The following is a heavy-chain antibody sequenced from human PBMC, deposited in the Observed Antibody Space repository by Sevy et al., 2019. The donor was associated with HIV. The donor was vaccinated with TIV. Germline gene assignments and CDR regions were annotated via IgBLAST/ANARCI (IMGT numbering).Heavy chain of an antibody. D-gene: IGHD2-15*01. J-gene: IGHJ3*02. CDR1: GYSFTSYW. CDR2: IYPGDSDT. CDR3: ASQKPLSIGYCSGGSCSDAFDI. Sequence: GESLKISCKGSGYSFTSYWIGWVRQMPGKGLEWMGIIYPGDSDTRYSPSFQGQVTISADKSISTAYLQWSSLKASDTAMYYCASQKPLSIGYCSGGSCSDAFDIWGQGTMVTVSS. V-gene: IGHV5-51*01.